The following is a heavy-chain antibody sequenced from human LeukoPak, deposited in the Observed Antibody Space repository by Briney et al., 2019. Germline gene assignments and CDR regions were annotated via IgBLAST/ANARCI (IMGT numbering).Heavy chain of an antibody. J-gene: IGHJ4*02. V-gene: IGHV4-39*01. CDR1: GGSISSNAYY. CDR2: IYSSVST. D-gene: IGHD1-26*01. Sequence: SETLSLTCTVTGGSISSNAYYWAWIRQPPGKGLEWIGSIYSSVSTYYNPSLKSRVTISVDTSKNQFSLRLSSVTAADTALYYCAYSGSYGHLGYWGQGIPVTVSS. CDR3: AYSGSYGHLGY.